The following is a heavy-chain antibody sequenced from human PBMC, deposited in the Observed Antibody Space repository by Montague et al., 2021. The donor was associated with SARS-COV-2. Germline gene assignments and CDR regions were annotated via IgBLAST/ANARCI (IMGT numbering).Heavy chain of an antibody. CDR1: GGSLSSGGYY. D-gene: IGHD3/OR15-3a*01. CDR2: FYYSGST. Sequence: TLSLTCTASGGSLSSGGYYWSWIRPLPGKGLEWLGYFYYSGSTYYTPSLKSRVFISADMSKNQFFLNLTSVTAADAAVYYCARDLGRTGYYYGLDVWGQGTTVTVSS. CDR3: ARDLGRTGYYYGLDV. V-gene: IGHV4-31*03. J-gene: IGHJ6*02.